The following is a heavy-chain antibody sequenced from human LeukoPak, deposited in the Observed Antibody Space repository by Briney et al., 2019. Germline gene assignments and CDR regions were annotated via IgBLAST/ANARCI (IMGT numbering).Heavy chain of an antibody. CDR2: INWNSGNI. CDR3: ARDSGGDPVDY. CDR1: GFTFDDYA. Sequence: GRSLRLSCAASGFTFDDYAMHWVRQAPGKGLESVSGINWNSGNIGYADSVKGRFTISRDNAKNSLYLQINSLRAEDTAVYYCARDSGGDPVDYWGQGTLVTVSS. V-gene: IGHV3-9*01. J-gene: IGHJ4*02. D-gene: IGHD3-10*01.